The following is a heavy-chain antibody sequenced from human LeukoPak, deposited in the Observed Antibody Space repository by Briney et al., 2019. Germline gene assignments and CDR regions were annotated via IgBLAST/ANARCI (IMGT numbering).Heavy chain of an antibody. CDR3: ARASLRRDGYNPYFDY. J-gene: IGHJ4*02. V-gene: IGHV1-46*01. Sequence: ASVKVSCKASGYTFTSYYIHWVRQAPGQGLEWMGIINPSGGSTSYAQKFQGRVTMTRDMSTSTVYMELSSLRSEDTAVYYCARASLRRDGYNPYFDYWGQGTLVTVSS. CDR1: GYTFTSYY. D-gene: IGHD5-24*01. CDR2: INPSGGST.